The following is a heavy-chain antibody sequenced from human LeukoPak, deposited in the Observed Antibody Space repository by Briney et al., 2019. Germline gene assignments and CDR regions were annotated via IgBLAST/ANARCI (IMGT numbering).Heavy chain of an antibody. CDR2: ISSSSTYI. V-gene: IGHV3-21*01. CDR1: GFAFISYS. D-gene: IGHD1-26*01. CDR3: ARDGQGYSGSYYAPTNFDY. Sequence: PGGSLRLSCAASGFAFISYSMNWVRQAPGKGLEWVSSISSSSTYIYYADSVKGRFTTSRDNAKNSLYLQMNSLRAEDTAVYYCARDGQGYSGSYYAPTNFDYWGQGTLVTVSS. J-gene: IGHJ4*02.